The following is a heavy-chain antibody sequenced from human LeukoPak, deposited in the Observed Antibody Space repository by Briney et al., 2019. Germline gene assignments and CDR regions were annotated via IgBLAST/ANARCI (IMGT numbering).Heavy chain of an antibody. CDR2: ISYDGSNK. D-gene: IGHD2-2*01. CDR3: ARDSRRYCSSTSCWTWFDP. CDR1: GFTFSSYA. V-gene: IGHV3-30*04. J-gene: IGHJ5*02. Sequence: PGRSLRLSCAASGFTFSSYAMHWVRQAPGKGLEWVAVISYDGSNKYYADSVKGRFTISRDNSKNTLYLQMNSLRAEDTAVYYCARDSRRYCSSTSCWTWFDPWGQGTLVTVSS.